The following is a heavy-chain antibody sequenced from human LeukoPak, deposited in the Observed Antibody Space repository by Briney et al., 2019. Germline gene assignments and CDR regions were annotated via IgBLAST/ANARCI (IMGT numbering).Heavy chain of an antibody. CDR2: IYPGDSDT. Sequence: GESLKISCKGSGSSFTSYWIGWVRQMPGKGLEWMGIIYPGDSDTRYSPSFQGQVTISADKSISTAYLQWSSLKASDTAMYYCARPNYYDSSGYSAPYAFDIWGQGTMVTVSS. J-gene: IGHJ3*02. CDR1: GSSFTSYW. D-gene: IGHD3-22*01. CDR3: ARPNYYDSSGYSAPYAFDI. V-gene: IGHV5-51*01.